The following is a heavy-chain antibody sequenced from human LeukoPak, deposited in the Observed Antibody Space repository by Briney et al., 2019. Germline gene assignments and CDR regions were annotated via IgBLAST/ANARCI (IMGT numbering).Heavy chain of an antibody. V-gene: IGHV1-24*01. Sequence: ASVKVSCKVSGYTLTELSMHWVGQAPGKGLEWMGGFDSEGGETIYAQKFQGRVTMTEDTSTDTAYMELSSLRSEDTAVYYCATDPMGGSGWYDDYWGQGTLVTVSS. D-gene: IGHD6-19*01. J-gene: IGHJ4*02. CDR2: FDSEGGET. CDR3: ATDPMGGSGWYDDY. CDR1: GYTLTELS.